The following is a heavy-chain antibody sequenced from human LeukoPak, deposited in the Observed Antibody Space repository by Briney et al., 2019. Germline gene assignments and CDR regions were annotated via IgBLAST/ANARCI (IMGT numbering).Heavy chain of an antibody. CDR1: GFTFSSYE. V-gene: IGHV3-48*03. J-gene: IGHJ6*04. D-gene: IGHD6-13*01. Sequence: GGSLRLSCAASGFTFSSYEMNWVRQAPGKGLEWVSYISGSGSTIYYADSVKGRFTISRDNAKNSLYLQMNSLRAEDTAVYYCARVISSSLYYYYGMDVWGKGTTVTVSS. CDR3: ARVISSSLYYYYGMDV. CDR2: ISGSGSTI.